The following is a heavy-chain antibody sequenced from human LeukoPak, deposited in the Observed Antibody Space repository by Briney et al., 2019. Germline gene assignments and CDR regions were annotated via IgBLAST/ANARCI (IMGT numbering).Heavy chain of an antibody. Sequence: SVTLSLTCTVSGGSISSSSYYWGWIRQPPGKGLEWIGSIYYSGSTYYNPSLKSRVTISVDTSKNQFSLKLSSVTAADTAVYYCASPRSGWYRFDYWGQGTLVTVSS. D-gene: IGHD6-19*01. CDR1: GGSISSSSYY. J-gene: IGHJ4*02. CDR3: ASPRSGWYRFDY. V-gene: IGHV4-39*01. CDR2: IYYSGST.